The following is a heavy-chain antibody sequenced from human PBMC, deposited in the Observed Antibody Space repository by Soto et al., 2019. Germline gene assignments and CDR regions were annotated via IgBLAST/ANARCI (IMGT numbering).Heavy chain of an antibody. CDR3: ARDQLILPAHDFFYGSDV. CDR1: GFTLSMYS. D-gene: IGHD2-21*02. J-gene: IGHJ6*02. V-gene: IGHV3-7*03. Sequence: DVQLEESGGGLVQPGESLRLSCEVSGFTLSMYSMTWVHQAPGKGLEWVAKIPQEGSEVHYVDSVKGRLTISRDNAKNSVYLQMNSLRAEDTAVYYCARDQLILPAHDFFYGSDVWGQGAKVTVSS. CDR2: IPQEGSEV.